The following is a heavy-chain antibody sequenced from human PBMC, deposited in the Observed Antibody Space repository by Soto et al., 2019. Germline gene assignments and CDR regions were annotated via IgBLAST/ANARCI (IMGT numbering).Heavy chain of an antibody. J-gene: IGHJ6*02. Sequence: EVQLVESGGGLVQPGGSLRLSCAASGFAFSRYWMHWVRQAPGKGLVWVARIKSDGSSINYADSVRGRFTISRDNANNTLYLQMNTPGAADTAVYFCARDSPPVPPPPYSXXXXDVWGQXTTVTVS. CDR2: IKSDGSSI. CDR1: GFAFSRYW. V-gene: IGHV3-74*01. CDR3: ARDSPPVPPPPYSXXXXDV. D-gene: IGHD2-15*01.